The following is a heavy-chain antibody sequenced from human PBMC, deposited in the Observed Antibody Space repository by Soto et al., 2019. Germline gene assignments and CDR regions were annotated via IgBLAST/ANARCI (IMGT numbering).Heavy chain of an antibody. D-gene: IGHD3-22*01. CDR1: GYTFTSYG. CDR2: ISAYNGNT. Sequence: GGSVKVSCKASGYTFTSYGISWVRQAPGQGLEWMGWISAYNGNTNYAQKLQGRVTMTTDTSTSTAYMELRSLRSDDTAVYYCARPAYYYDSSGYYGHDAFDIWGQGTMVTVSS. CDR3: ARPAYYYDSSGYYGHDAFDI. V-gene: IGHV1-18*01. J-gene: IGHJ3*02.